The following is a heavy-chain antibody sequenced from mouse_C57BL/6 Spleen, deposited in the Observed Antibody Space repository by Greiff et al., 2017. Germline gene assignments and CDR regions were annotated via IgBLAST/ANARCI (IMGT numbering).Heavy chain of an antibody. V-gene: IGHV3-8*01. J-gene: IGHJ1*03. CDR1: GFSITRDY. Sequence: EVQLQQSGPGLAKPSQTLSLTCSVTGFSITRDYWNWIRKSPGNKLEYMGYISYCGSTYYNPSLICRLSITRDTSKNQNNLQLNSETTEETATSYCARWGWSRRGFDDWGKGTTVTVSS. CDR2: ISYCGST. CDR3: ARWGWSRRGFDD. D-gene: IGHD2-3*01.